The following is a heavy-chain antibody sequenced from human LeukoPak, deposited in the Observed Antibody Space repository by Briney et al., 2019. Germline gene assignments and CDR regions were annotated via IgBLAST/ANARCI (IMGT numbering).Heavy chain of an antibody. Sequence: GGSLRLSCVASGFTFTVYEMNWVRQAPGKGLEWLSHIGSSDSTTHYADSVKGRFTVSRDNAKNSLFLQMNFLRAEDTAFYYCAKLLRDVTIYDFWGHGTLVTVSS. CDR2: IGSSDSTT. D-gene: IGHD4-23*01. V-gene: IGHV3-48*03. CDR3: AKLLRDVTIYDF. J-gene: IGHJ4*01. CDR1: GFTFTVYE.